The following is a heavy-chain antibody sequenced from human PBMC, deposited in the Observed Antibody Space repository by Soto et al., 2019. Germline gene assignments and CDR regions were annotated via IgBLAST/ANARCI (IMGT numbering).Heavy chain of an antibody. Sequence: AETLSLTCAVSEDSINNSHWWSCFRQPPVKGLEWIGQISHSGSTNYNPSLTSRVTISGDKSKNHFSLKLTSVTAADTAVYYCAARHFWSGPWTHTRLDYWGQGTMVTVSS. CDR3: AARHFWSGPWTHTRLDY. CDR1: EDSINNSHW. V-gene: IGHV4-4*02. J-gene: IGHJ4*02. CDR2: ISHSGST. D-gene: IGHD3-3*02.